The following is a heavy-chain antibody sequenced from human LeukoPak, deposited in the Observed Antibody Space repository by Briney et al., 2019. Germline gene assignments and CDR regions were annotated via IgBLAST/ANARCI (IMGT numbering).Heavy chain of an antibody. V-gene: IGHV4-59*12. D-gene: IGHD3-9*01. CDR1: GGSISSYY. J-gene: IGHJ4*02. CDR3: ARDASVLRYFDWFPDY. Sequence: PSETLSLTCTVSGGSISSYYWSWIRQPPGKGLEWIGYIYYSGSTNYNPSLKSRVTISVDTSKNQFSLKLSSVTAADTAVYYCARDASVLRYFDWFPDYWGQGTLVTVSS. CDR2: IYYSGST.